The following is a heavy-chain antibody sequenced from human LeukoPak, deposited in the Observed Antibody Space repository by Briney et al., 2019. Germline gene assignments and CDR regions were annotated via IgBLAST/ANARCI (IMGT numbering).Heavy chain of an antibody. CDR2: INHSGST. CDR3: ARRTLHYYGSGSYYPIPLNWFDP. Sequence: SETLSLTCAVYGESFSGYFWSWIRQPPGKGLEWIGEINHSGSTNYNPSLKSRVTISVDTSKNQFSLKLSSVTAADTAVYYCARRTLHYYGSGSYYPIPLNWFDPWGQGTLVTVSS. D-gene: IGHD3-10*01. J-gene: IGHJ5*02. CDR1: GESFSGYF. V-gene: IGHV4-34*01.